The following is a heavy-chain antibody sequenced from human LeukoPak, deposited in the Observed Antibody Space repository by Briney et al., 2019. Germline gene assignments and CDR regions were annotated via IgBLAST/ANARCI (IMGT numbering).Heavy chain of an antibody. J-gene: IGHJ4*02. CDR1: GYTFTSYA. V-gene: IGHV1-3*01. D-gene: IGHD3-10*01. CDR2: INAGNGNT. CDR3: ARDALYEFGEFHFDY. Sequence: ASVKVSCKASGYTFTSYAMHWVRQAPGQRLEWRGWINAGNGNTKYSQKFQGRVTITRDTSASTAYMELSSLRSEDTAVYYCARDALYEFGEFHFDYWGQGTLVTVSS.